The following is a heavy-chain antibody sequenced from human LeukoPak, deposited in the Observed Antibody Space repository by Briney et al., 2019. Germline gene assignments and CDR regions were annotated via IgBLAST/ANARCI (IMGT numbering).Heavy chain of an antibody. CDR2: IDTKTGNP. D-gene: IGHD1-26*01. V-gene: IGHV7-4-1*02. Sequence: RGASVKVSCKPSGYIFVTYPINWVRQAPGQGLEWMGWIDTKTGNPMYAQGFTGRFVFSVDTSVSTAYLQIRGLKAEDTAVYFCVRWDQAVKSFDYWGQGTLVTVSS. J-gene: IGHJ4*02. CDR1: GYIFVTYP. CDR3: VRWDQAVKSFDY.